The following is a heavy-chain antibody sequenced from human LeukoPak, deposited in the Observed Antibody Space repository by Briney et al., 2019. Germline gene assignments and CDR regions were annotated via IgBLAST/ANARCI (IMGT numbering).Heavy chain of an antibody. V-gene: IGHV3-33*01. Sequence: GGSLRLSCAASGFTFSSYGMHWVRQAPGKGLEWVAVIWYDGSKKYYADSVKGRFTISRDNSKNTLYLQMNSLRAEDTAVYYCARDKGVVPLLDYWGQGTLVTVSS. CDR2: IWYDGSKK. CDR1: GFTFSSYG. J-gene: IGHJ4*02. CDR3: ARDKGVVPLLDY. D-gene: IGHD3-3*01.